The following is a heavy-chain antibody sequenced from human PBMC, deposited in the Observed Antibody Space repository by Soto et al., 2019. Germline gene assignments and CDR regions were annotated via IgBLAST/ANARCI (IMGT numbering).Heavy chain of an antibody. Sequence: GGSLRLSCAASGFTFDDYAMHWVRQAPGKGLEWVSGISWNSGSIGYADSVKGRFTISRDNAKNSLYLQMNSLRAEDTALYYCAKGGYSYGQEIDYWGQGTLVTVSS. CDR1: GFTFDDYA. CDR3: AKGGYSYGQEIDY. V-gene: IGHV3-9*01. D-gene: IGHD5-18*01. J-gene: IGHJ4*02. CDR2: ISWNSGSI.